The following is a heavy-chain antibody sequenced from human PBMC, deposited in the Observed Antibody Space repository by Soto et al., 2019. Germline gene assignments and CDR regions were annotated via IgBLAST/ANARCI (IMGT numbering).Heavy chain of an antibody. Sequence: QVQLVQSGAEVKKPGSSVKVSCKASGGTFSSYTISWVRQAPGQGLEWMGRIIPILGIANYAQKFQGRVTITADKSTSTAYMELSSLRSEDRAVYYCASVSGWPDFDYWGQGTLVTVSS. D-gene: IGHD6-19*01. CDR3: ASVSGWPDFDY. V-gene: IGHV1-69*02. J-gene: IGHJ4*02. CDR2: IIPILGIA. CDR1: GGTFSSYT.